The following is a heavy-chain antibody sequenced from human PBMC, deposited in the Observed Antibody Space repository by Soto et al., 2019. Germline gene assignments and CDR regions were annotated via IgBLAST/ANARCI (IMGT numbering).Heavy chain of an antibody. D-gene: IGHD3-16*02. V-gene: IGHV5-51*01. CDR2: IYPGDSDT. CDR1: GYNFKTYW. CDR3: ARQRRYMATINNDAFDI. Sequence: GESLKISCRGFGYNFKTYWIAWVRQMPGQGLEWMGIIYPGDSDTTYSPSFQGQVTISVDKTISTAYLQLSSLKASDTAMYYCARQRRYMATINNDAFDIWGQGTMVTVSS. J-gene: IGHJ3*02.